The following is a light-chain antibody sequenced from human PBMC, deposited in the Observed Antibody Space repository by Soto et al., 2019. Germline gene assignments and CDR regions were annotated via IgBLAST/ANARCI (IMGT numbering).Light chain of an antibody. CDR2: EAS. J-gene: IGKJ1*01. V-gene: IGKV3D-15*01. Sequence: IVMTQSPATLSVSPGERATLSCRASQSVSSNLAWYQQKPGQAPRLLISEASNRAAGIPARFSGSGSGTEFTLTISSLQSEDFALYYCQQYNDWPLTFGQGTKVDIK. CDR3: QQYNDWPLT. CDR1: QSVSSN.